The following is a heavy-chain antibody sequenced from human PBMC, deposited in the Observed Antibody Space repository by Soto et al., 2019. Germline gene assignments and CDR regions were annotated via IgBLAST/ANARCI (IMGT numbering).Heavy chain of an antibody. D-gene: IGHD2-8*01. CDR2: IKSKTDGGTT. CDR1: GFTFSNAW. CDR3: TTDQVCEGYCTNGVSQFDY. Sequence: GGSLRLSCAASGFTFSNAWMNWVRQAPGKGLEWVGRIKSKTDGGTTDYAAPVKGRFTISRDDSKNTLYLQMNSLKTEDTAVYYCTTDQVCEGYCTNGVSQFDYWGQGTLVTVSS. V-gene: IGHV3-15*07. J-gene: IGHJ4*02.